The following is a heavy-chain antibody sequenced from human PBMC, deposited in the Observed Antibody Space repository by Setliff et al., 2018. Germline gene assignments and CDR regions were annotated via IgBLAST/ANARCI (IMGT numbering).Heavy chain of an antibody. V-gene: IGHV3-7*01. CDR2: IKQDGSVK. D-gene: IGHD3-10*01. J-gene: IGHJ5*02. CDR1: GFTFSSYW. Sequence: PGGSLRLSCAASGFTFSSYWMNWVRQAPGKGLEWVANIKQDGSVKNYVDSMKGRFSISRDNTKNSLYLQMNSLRAEDTAVYYCARDPFGNPVFDPWGQGTLVTVSS. CDR3: ARDPFGNPVFDP.